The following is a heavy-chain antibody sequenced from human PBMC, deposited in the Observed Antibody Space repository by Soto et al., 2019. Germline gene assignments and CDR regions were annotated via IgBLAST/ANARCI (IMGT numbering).Heavy chain of an antibody. V-gene: IGHV1-3*01. D-gene: IGHD3-22*01. CDR1: GYTFTSYA. CDR2: INAGNGNT. Sequence: GASVKVSCKASGYTFTSYAMHWVRQAPGQRLEWMGWINAGNGNTKYSQKFQGRVTITRDPSASTAYMELSSLRSEDTAVYYCARDGEYYYDSSGYYPHYWGQGTLVTVSS. J-gene: IGHJ4*02. CDR3: ARDGEYYYDSSGYYPHY.